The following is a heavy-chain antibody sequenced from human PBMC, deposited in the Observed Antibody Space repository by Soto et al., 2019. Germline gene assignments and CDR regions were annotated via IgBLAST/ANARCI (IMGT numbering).Heavy chain of an antibody. D-gene: IGHD6-13*01. CDR3: ARHYSSSSHNWFDP. J-gene: IGHJ5*02. V-gene: IGHV4-39*01. Sequence: PSETLSLTCTVSGGSINSSDYFWGWIRQPPGKGLEWIGSIYYSGSTYYNPSLRSRVTISVDTSKNQFSLKLSSVTAADTAVFYCARHYSSSSHNWFDPWGQGTQVTVSS. CDR2: IYYSGST. CDR1: GGSINSSDYF.